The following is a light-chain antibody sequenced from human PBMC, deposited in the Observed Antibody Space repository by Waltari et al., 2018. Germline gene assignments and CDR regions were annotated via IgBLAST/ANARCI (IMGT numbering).Light chain of an antibody. CDR2: YDD. J-gene: IGLJ1*01. CDR1: SSNIGNNA. Sequence: QSVLTQPPSLSEAPRQRVTISCSGSSSNIGNNAVIWYQQLPGKAPKLLIYYDDLLPSGVSDRFSGSKSGTSASLAISGLQSEDEADYFCAAWDDSLSAYVFGTGTKVTVL. V-gene: IGLV1-36*01. CDR3: AAWDDSLSAYV.